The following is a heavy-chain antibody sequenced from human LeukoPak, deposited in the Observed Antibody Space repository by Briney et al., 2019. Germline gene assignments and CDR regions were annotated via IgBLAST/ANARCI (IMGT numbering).Heavy chain of an antibody. CDR1: GYTFTSYD. CDR2: MNPNSGNI. Sequence: ASVKVSCKASGYTFTSYDITWVRQATGQGLEWMGWMNPNSGNIGYAQKFQGRVTMTRNTSISTAYMELSSLRSEDTAVYYCARGRRHYDFWSGYYRNYYFDYWGQGTLVTVSP. J-gene: IGHJ4*02. V-gene: IGHV1-8*01. D-gene: IGHD3-3*01. CDR3: ARGRRHYDFWSGYYRNYYFDY.